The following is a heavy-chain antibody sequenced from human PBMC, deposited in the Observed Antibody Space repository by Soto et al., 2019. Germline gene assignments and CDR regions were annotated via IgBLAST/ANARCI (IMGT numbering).Heavy chain of an antibody. Sequence: PGGPQRLSYAASGFTFRNHGMHCILQDPGKGLEWVAVISYDGSNKYYADSVKGRFTISRDNSKNTLYLQMNSLRAEDTAVYYCAKGRVWSRDYYGMDVWGQGTTVTVSS. CDR2: ISYDGSNK. CDR3: AKGRVWSRDYYGMDV. D-gene: IGHD3-10*01. CDR1: GFTFRNHG. V-gene: IGHV3-30*18. J-gene: IGHJ6*02.